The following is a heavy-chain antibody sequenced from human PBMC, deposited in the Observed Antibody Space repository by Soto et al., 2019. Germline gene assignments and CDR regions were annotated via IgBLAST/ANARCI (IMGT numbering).Heavy chain of an antibody. CDR3: ARGPGLRELVLSSPPENGMDV. Sequence: QVQLVQSGAEVKKPGASVKVSCKASGYTFTSYDINWVRQATGQGLEWMGWMNPNSGNTGYAQKFQGRVTMTRNTSISTAYMELSSLRSEDTAVYYCARGPGLRELVLSSPPENGMDVWGQGTTVTVSS. CDR1: GYTFTSYD. CDR2: MNPNSGNT. D-gene: IGHD1-7*01. V-gene: IGHV1-8*01. J-gene: IGHJ6*02.